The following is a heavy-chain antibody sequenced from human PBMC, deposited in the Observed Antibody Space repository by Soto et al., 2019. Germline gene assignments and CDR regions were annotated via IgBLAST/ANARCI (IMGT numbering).Heavy chain of an antibody. CDR1: GGSISSGGYY. J-gene: IGHJ5*02. V-gene: IGHV4-31*03. CDR2: IYNSGST. Sequence: QVQLQESGPGLVKPSQTLSLTCTVSGGSISSGGYYWSWIRQHPGKGLEWIGYIYNSGSTYYNPSLQSRVTISADTSKYQFSLKFSSLISADTALYYCARDPAPWGQGTLVTVSS. CDR3: ARDPAP.